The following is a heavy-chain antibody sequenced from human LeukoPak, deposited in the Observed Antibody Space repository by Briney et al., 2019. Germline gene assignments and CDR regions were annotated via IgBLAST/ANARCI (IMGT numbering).Heavy chain of an antibody. V-gene: IGHV3-48*03. Sequence: PGGSLRLSCAASGFTFSSYEMNWVRQAPGKGLEWVSFISSSGSLIYYADSVKGRFTISRDNAKNSLYLQMNSLRAEDTAVYYCAGVSSEYWGQGTLVTVSS. D-gene: IGHD3-10*01. CDR3: AGVSSEY. J-gene: IGHJ4*02. CDR2: ISSSGSLI. CDR1: GFTFSSYE.